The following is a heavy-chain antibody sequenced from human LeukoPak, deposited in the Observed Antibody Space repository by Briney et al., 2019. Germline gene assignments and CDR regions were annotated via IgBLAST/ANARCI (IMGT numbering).Heavy chain of an antibody. D-gene: IGHD2-2*01. V-gene: IGHV4-31*03. CDR1: GGSISSGGYY. CDR2: IYYSGST. CDR3: ATNKPRYCSSTSCLYYYYYGMDV. J-gene: IGHJ6*02. Sequence: SETLPLTCTVSGGSISSGGYYWSWIRQHPGKGLEWIGYIYYSGSTYYNPSLKGRVTISVDTSKNQFSLKLSSVTAADTAVYYCATNKPRYCSSTSCLYYYYYGMDVWGQGTTVTVSS.